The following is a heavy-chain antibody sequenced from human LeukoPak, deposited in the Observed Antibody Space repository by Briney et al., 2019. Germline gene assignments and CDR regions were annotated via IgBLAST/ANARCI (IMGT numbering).Heavy chain of an antibody. CDR2: IYYSGST. CDR3: ARRKGATFNFDY. CDR1: GGSISSYY. V-gene: IGHV4-59*01. D-gene: IGHD1-26*01. Sequence: SETLSLTCTVSGGSISSYYWSWIRQPPGKGLEWIGYIYYSGSTNYNPSLKSRVTISVDTSKNQFSLKLSSVTAADTAVYYCARRKGATFNFDYWGQGTLVTVSS. J-gene: IGHJ4*02.